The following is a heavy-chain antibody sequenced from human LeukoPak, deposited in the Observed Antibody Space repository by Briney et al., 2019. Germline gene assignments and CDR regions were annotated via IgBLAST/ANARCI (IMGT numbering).Heavy chain of an antibody. J-gene: IGHJ4*02. CDR2: IYYSGGT. V-gene: IGHV4-59*12. D-gene: IGHD3-10*01. CDR1: GGSISSYY. Sequence: SGTLSPTCPVSGGSISSYYWSGIRRPPGKGGGWGWDIYYSGGTNYNPSLKSRVTISVDTSKNQFSLKLSSVTAADTAVYFCVNVVRHWFGELTLESRAGSFDYWGEGALGTVSS. CDR3: VNVVRHWFGELTLESRAGSFDY.